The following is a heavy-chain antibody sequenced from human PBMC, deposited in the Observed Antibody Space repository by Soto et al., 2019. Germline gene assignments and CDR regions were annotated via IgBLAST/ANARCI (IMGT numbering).Heavy chain of an antibody. J-gene: IGHJ2*01. CDR3: ARQPSCSSTSCYWYFDL. V-gene: IGHV1-18*01. CDR2: ISAYNGNT. CDR1: GYTFTSYG. Sequence: QVQLVQSGAEVKKPGASVKVSCKASGYTFTSYGISWVRQAPGQGLEWMGWISAYNGNTNYAQKLQGRVTMTTDTSTSKAHMELRSLRSDDTAVYYCARQPSCSSTSCYWYFDLWGRGTLVTVSS. D-gene: IGHD2-2*01.